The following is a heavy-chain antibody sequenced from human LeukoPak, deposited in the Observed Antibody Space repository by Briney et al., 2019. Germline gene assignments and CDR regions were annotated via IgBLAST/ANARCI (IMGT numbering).Heavy chain of an antibody. V-gene: IGHV1-2*02. Sequence: GVSVKVSCKASGYTFTDYYMHWVRQAPGQGLEWMGWINPNSGGTNYAQKFQGRVTVTRDTSISTAFMDLSSLRSDDTAVFYCARGPPRGTAAGPDFWGQGTLVTVS. CDR3: ARGPPRGTAAGPDF. CDR1: GYTFTDYY. J-gene: IGHJ4*02. CDR2: INPNSGGT. D-gene: IGHD6-13*01.